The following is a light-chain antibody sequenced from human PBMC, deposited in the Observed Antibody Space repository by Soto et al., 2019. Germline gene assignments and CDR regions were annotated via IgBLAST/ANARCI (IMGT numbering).Light chain of an antibody. J-gene: IGKJ1*01. V-gene: IGKV1-39*01. CDR2: AAS. CDR1: QSIDTY. CDR3: QQSYSVPRT. Sequence: DIQMTQSPSSLSASVVDRFTITFLASQSIDTYLNWYQRKPGKSPNVLIYAASTLQSGVPTRFRGSGSGADFTLTISSLQPEDFATYSCQQSYSVPRTFGLGTKVNIK.